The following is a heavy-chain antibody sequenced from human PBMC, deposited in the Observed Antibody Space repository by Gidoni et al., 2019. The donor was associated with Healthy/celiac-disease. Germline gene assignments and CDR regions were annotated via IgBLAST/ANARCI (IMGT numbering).Heavy chain of an antibody. D-gene: IGHD6-19*01. CDR1: GGSFSGYY. J-gene: IGHJ3*02. Sequence: QVQLQQWGAGLLKPSETLSLTCAVYGGSFSGYYWSWIRQPPGKGLEWIGEINHSGSTNYNPSLKSRVTISVDTSKNQFSLKLSSVTAADTAVYYCATGEVAGTRRDIWGQGTMVTVSS. V-gene: IGHV4-34*01. CDR3: ATGEVAGTRRDI. CDR2: INHSGST.